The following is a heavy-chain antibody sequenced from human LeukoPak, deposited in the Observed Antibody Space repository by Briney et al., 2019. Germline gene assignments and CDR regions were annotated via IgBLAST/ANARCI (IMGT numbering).Heavy chain of an antibody. CDR3: ARCPTPVVPLSFWFDP. V-gene: IGHV1-69*04. J-gene: IGHJ5*02. CDR2: IIPILGIA. CDR1: GGTFSSYA. Sequence: GASVKVSCKASGGTFSSYAISWVRQAPGQGLEWMGRIIPILGIANYAQKFQGRVTITADKSMSTAYMELSSLSSEDTAVYYCARCPTPVVPLSFWFDPWGQGTLVTVSS. D-gene: IGHD2/OR15-2a*01.